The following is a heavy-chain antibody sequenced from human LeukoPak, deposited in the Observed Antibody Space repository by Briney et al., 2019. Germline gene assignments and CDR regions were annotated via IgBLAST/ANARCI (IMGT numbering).Heavy chain of an antibody. CDR3: ASLDSSRKDAYFDY. D-gene: IGHD6-13*01. CDR2: IYHSGST. J-gene: IGHJ4*02. V-gene: IGHV4-4*02. Sequence: PSGTLSLTCAVSGGSISSSNWWSWVRQPPGKGLEWIGEIYHSGSTNYNPSLKSRVTISVDKSKNQFSLKLSSVTAADTAVYYCASLDSSRKDAYFDYWGQGTLVTVSS. CDR1: GGSISSSNW.